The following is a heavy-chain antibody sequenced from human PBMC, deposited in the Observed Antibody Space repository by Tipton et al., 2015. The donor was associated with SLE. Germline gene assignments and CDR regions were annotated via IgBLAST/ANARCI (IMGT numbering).Heavy chain of an antibody. CDR2: IYSGGST. D-gene: IGHD6-13*01. Sequence: GSLRLSCAASGFTVSSNYMSWVRQAPGKGLEWVSVIYSGGSTYYADSVKGRFTISRDNSKNTLYLQMNSLRAEDTAVYYCARDWGYSSSWFDAFDIWGQGTMVTVSS. J-gene: IGHJ3*02. CDR1: GFTVSSNY. V-gene: IGHV3-66*02. CDR3: ARDWGYSSSWFDAFDI.